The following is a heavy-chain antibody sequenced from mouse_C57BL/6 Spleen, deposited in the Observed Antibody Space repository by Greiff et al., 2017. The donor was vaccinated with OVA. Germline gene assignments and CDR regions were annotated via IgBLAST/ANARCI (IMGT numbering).Heavy chain of an antibody. D-gene: IGHD2-5*01. J-gene: IGHJ1*03. CDR1: GYTLTSYW. CDR3: ARNYSNYYWYIDV. CDR2: IDPSDGST. Sequence: VQLQQPGAELVKPGASVNLSCKASGYTLTSYWMQWVQQRPGQGLEWIGEIDPSDGSTNYNQKFKGKATMTVDTSSSTSYMQLSSLTSEDSAVYYCARNYSNYYWYIDVWGTGTTVTVSS. V-gene: IGHV1-50*01.